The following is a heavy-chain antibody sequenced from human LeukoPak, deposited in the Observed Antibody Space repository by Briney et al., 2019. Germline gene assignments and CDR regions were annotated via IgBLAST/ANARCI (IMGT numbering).Heavy chain of an antibody. V-gene: IGHV4-34*01. CDR1: GGSFSGYY. Sequence: SETLSLTCAVYGGSFSGYYWSWIRQPPGKGLEWIGEINHSGSTNYNPSLKSRVTISVDTSKNQFSLKLSSVTAADTAVYYCARQKGWGSSGWYDNYFDYWGQGTLVTVSS. J-gene: IGHJ4*02. CDR3: ARQKGWGSSGWYDNYFDY. CDR2: INHSGST. D-gene: IGHD6-19*01.